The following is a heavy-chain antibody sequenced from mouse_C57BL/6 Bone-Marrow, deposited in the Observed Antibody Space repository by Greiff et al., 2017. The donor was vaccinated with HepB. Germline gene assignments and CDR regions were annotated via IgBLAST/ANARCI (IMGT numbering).Heavy chain of an antibody. Sequence: QVQLKQSGAELARPGASVKLSCKASGYTFTSYGISWVKQRTGQGLEWIGEIYPRSGNTYYNEKFKGKATLTADKSSSTAYMELRSLTSEDSAVYFCARGSYYGSSFWYFEVGGTGTTVTVSS. CDR3: ARGSYYGSSFWYFEV. V-gene: IGHV1-81*01. CDR2: IYPRSGNT. CDR1: GYTFTSYG. D-gene: IGHD1-1*01. J-gene: IGHJ1*03.